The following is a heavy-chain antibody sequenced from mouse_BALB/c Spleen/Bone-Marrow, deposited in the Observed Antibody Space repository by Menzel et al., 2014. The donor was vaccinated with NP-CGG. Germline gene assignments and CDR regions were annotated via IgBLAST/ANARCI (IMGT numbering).Heavy chain of an antibody. CDR1: GYTFXNYW. J-gene: IGHJ2*01. Sequence: QVQLKQSGAELMKPGASVKISCKATGYTFXNYWIDWVKQRPGHGLEWIGEILPGSGTANYNEKFKGKATFTADTSSNTAYMQLSSLISEDSALYYCARASVVPYYFDFWGQGTTLTVSS. D-gene: IGHD1-1*01. CDR3: ARASVVPYYFDF. V-gene: IGHV1-9*01. CDR2: ILPGSGTA.